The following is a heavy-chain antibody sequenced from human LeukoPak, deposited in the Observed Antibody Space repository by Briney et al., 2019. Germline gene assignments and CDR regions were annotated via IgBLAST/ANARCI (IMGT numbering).Heavy chain of an antibody. V-gene: IGHV4-39*01. Sequence: SETLSLTCTVSGGSISSSSYYWGWIRQPPGKGLEWIGSIYYSGSTYYNPSLKSRVTISVDTSTNQFSLKLSSVTAADTAVYYCASPYSGGWYGAFDIRGQGTMVTVSS. J-gene: IGHJ3*02. D-gene: IGHD6-19*01. CDR3: ASPYSGGWYGAFDI. CDR1: GGSISSSSYY. CDR2: IYYSGST.